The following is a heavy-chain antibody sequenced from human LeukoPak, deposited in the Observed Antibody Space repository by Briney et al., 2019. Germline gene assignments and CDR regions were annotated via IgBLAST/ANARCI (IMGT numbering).Heavy chain of an antibody. Sequence: GGSLRLSCAASGFTFSSYWMSWVRQAPGKGLEWVANIKQDGSEKYYVDSVKGRFTISRDNAKNSLYVQMNSLRAEDTAVYYCARDRSTIFGWPHHDFDYWGQGTLVTVSS. CDR1: GFTFSSYW. V-gene: IGHV3-7*01. D-gene: IGHD3-3*01. CDR3: ARDRSTIFGWPHHDFDY. J-gene: IGHJ4*02. CDR2: IKQDGSEK.